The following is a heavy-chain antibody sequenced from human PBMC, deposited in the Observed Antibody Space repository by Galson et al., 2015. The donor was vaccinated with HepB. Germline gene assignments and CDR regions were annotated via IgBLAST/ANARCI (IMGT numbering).Heavy chain of an antibody. Sequence: SLRLSCAASGFTVSSNYMSWVRQAPGKGLEWVSVIYSGGSTYYADSVKGRFTISRHNSKNMLYLQMNSLRAEDTAVYYCASGYYYDSSGYSDYWGQGTLVTVSS. CDR2: IYSGGST. D-gene: IGHD3-22*01. CDR3: ASGYYYDSSGYSDY. J-gene: IGHJ4*02. V-gene: IGHV3-53*04. CDR1: GFTVSSNY.